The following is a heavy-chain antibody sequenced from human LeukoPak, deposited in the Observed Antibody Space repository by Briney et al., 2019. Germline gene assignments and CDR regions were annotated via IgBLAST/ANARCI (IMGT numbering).Heavy chain of an antibody. Sequence: GGPLRLSCGASGFTFSNYYMSWIRQAPGKGLEWVANINQNGSEKYYVDSLEGRFTISRDNTRNSLYLQMNSLRAEDTAVYYCARDPFFGAVDNWGQGTLVTVAS. D-gene: IGHD3-10*01. V-gene: IGHV3-7*01. CDR1: GFTFSNYY. CDR3: ARDPFFGAVDN. CDR2: INQNGSEK. J-gene: IGHJ4*02.